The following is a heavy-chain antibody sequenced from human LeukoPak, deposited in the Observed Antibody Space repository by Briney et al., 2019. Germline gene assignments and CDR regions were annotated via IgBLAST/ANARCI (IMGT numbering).Heavy chain of an antibody. CDR1: GYTFTGYY. D-gene: IGHD6-13*01. CDR3: ARDVEGYSSRWYQNDC. J-gene: IGHJ4*02. V-gene: IGHV1-2*02. Sequence: ASVKVSCKASGYTFTGYYMHWVRQAPGQGLEWMGWINSNSGGTNYAQKFQGRVTMTRDTSISTAYMELSRLRSDDTAVYYCARDVEGYSSRWYQNDCWGQGTLVTVSS. CDR2: INSNSGGT.